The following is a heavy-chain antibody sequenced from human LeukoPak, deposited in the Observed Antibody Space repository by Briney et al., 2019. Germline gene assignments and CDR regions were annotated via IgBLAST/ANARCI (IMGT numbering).Heavy chain of an antibody. CDR3: ARHGTISSESYFDY. CDR2: IHNSGRT. Sequence: SPSETLSLTCSLSGGSVSSYYWSWIRQSPGKGLEWIGYIHNSGRTNYNPSLKSRVTGFADTSKNQVSLRLSSVTAADTAVYYCARHGTISSESYFDYWGQGALVTVSS. J-gene: IGHJ4*02. CDR1: GGSVSSYY. D-gene: IGHD1-14*01. V-gene: IGHV4-59*08.